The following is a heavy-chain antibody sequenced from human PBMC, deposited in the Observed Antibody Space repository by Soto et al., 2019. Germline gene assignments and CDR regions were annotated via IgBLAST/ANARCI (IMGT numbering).Heavy chain of an antibody. V-gene: IGHV4-34*01. CDR2: INPSGST. J-gene: IGHJ4*02. D-gene: IGHD6-13*01. CDR3: TRGRPGRSSAWYNY. CDR1: GGSFSGYY. Sequence: QVQLQQWGAGLLKPSETLSLTCAVYGGSFSGYYWSWIRQPPGKGLEWIGEINPSGSTNYNPSLKSRVTISVDTSKNQFSLKLSSVTAADTAVYYCTRGRPGRSSAWYNYWGQGTLFTVSS.